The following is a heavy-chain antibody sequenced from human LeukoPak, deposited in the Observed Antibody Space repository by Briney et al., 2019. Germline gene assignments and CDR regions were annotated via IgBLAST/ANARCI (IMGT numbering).Heavy chain of an antibody. CDR1: GYSISSGYY. D-gene: IGHD1-26*01. CDR2: IYHSGST. CDR3: ARLRGSYYGGDY. Sequence: SETLSLTCTVSGYSISSGYYWGWIRQPPGKGLEWIGSIYHSGSTNYNPSLKSRVTISVDTSKNQFSLKLSSVTAADTAVYYCARLRGSYYGGDYWGQGTLVTVSS. J-gene: IGHJ4*02. V-gene: IGHV4-38-2*02.